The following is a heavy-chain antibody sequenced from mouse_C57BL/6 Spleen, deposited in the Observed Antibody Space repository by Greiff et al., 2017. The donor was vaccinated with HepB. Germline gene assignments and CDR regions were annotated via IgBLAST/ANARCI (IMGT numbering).Heavy chain of an antibody. CDR3: ARPSKGYFDV. J-gene: IGHJ1*03. V-gene: IGHV5-17*01. Sequence: DVQLVESGGGLVKPGGSLKLSCAASGFTFSDYGMNWVRQAPEKGLEWVAYISSGSSTIYYADTVKGRFTIYRDNAKNNRFLQVTSLRSEDTSMYFCARPSKGYFDVWGTGTTVTVSS. CDR2: ISSGSSTI. CDR1: GFTFSDYG.